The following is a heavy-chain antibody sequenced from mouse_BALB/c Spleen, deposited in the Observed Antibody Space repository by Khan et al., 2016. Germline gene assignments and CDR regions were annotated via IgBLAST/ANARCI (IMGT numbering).Heavy chain of an antibody. Sequence: VQLKESGPGLVKPSQSLSLTCTVTGYSITSGYGWNWIRQFPGNQLEWMGYISYSGSTNYNPSLKSRISITRDTSKNQFFLQLNSVTTEEIATYSCARTARIKYWGQGTTLTVSS. CDR1: GYSITSGYG. CDR2: ISYSGST. D-gene: IGHD1-2*01. J-gene: IGHJ2*01. CDR3: ARTARIKY. V-gene: IGHV3-2*02.